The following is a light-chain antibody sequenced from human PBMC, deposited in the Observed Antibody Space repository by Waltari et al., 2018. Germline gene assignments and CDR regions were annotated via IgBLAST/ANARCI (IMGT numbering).Light chain of an antibody. CDR3: QQSHSIPWT. CDR2: GAS. V-gene: IGKV1-39*01. CDR1: QSISSY. Sequence: DIQMTQSPSSLSASVGDRVNITCRASQSISSYLNWYQQKPGKAPNFLIYGASNLQRGVPSRFSGSGSGTDYTLTSSSLQLEDFATYSCQQSHSIPWTFGQGTKVEI. J-gene: IGKJ1*01.